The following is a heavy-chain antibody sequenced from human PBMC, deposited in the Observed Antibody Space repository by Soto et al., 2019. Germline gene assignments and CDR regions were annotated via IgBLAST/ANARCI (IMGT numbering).Heavy chain of an antibody. CDR3: ARRAETNGWNGFGADKYYFDF. CDR2: MNPNTGDS. D-gene: IGHD1-1*01. Sequence: ASVTVSCKASGYTFTSYDIYWVRQATGQGLEWMGWMNPNTGDSSYAQKFQGRVTMTSDTSITTAHMELSSLRSEDTAVYYCARRAETNGWNGFGADKYYFDFWGQGTLVTVS. J-gene: IGHJ4*02. V-gene: IGHV1-8*01. CDR1: GYTFTSYD.